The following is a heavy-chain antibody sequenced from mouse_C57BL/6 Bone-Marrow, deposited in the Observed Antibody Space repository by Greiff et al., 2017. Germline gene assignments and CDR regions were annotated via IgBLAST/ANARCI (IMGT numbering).Heavy chain of an antibody. CDR3: VRQPNWGHFDV. V-gene: IGHV10-1*01. CDR2: IRSKSNNYAT. J-gene: IGHJ1*03. CDR1: GFSFNTYA. Sequence: EVKLMESGGGLVQPKGSLKLSCAASGFSFNTYAMNWVRQAPGKGLEWVARIRSKSNNYATYYADSVKDRFTISRDDSESMLYLQMNNLKTEDTAMYYCVRQPNWGHFDVWGTGTTVTVSS. D-gene: IGHD4-1*01.